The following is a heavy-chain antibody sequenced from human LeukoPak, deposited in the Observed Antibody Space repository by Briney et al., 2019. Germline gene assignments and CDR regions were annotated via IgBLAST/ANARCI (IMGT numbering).Heavy chain of an antibody. CDR2: ISYDGSNK. D-gene: IGHD6-19*01. Sequence: PGRSLRLSCAASGFTFSSYAMHWVRQAPGKGLEWVAVISYDGSNKYYADSVKGRFTISRDNSKNTLYLQMNSLRAEDTAVYYCARDNTAVAGTIGYWGQGTLVTVSS. J-gene: IGHJ4*02. CDR1: GFTFSSYA. V-gene: IGHV3-30-3*01. CDR3: ARDNTAVAGTIGY.